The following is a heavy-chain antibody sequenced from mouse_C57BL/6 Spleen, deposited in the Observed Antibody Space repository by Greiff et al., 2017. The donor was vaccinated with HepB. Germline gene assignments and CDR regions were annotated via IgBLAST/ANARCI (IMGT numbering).Heavy chain of an antibody. CDR1: GYSFTGYF. Sequence: EVQLQQSGPELVKPGDSVKISCKASGYSFTGYFMNWVMQSHGKSLEWIGRINPYNGDTFYNQKFKGKATLTVDKSSSTAHMELRSLTSEDSAVYYCARRGDYDGGYFDYWGQGTTLTVSS. CDR3: ARRGDYDGGYFDY. J-gene: IGHJ2*01. D-gene: IGHD2-4*01. V-gene: IGHV1-20*01. CDR2: INPYNGDT.